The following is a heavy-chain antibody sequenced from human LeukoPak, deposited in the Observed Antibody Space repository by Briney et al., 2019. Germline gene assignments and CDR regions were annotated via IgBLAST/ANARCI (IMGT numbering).Heavy chain of an antibody. CDR1: GFSFSSYA. V-gene: IGHV3-30-3*01. D-gene: IGHD3-10*02. CDR2: ISNDGSNK. J-gene: IGHJ4*02. CDR3: ARDVRAGPRHNGNFDY. Sequence: PGGSLRLSCAASGFSFSSYAMRWVRQAPGKGLEWVAVISNDGSNKYYADSVKGRFTISRDSSKNTLSLQMSSLRAEDTAVYYCARDVRAGPRHNGNFDYWGQGTLVTVSS.